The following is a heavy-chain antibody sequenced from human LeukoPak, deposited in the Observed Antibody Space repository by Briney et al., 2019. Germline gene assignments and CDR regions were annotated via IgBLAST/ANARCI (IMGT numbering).Heavy chain of an antibody. Sequence: GGSLRLSCAGSGFTFSSFWMSWVRQAPVKGLEWVANIKEDGSEKYYVDSAKGRFTISRDNAKNSLYLQMNSLRADDTAVYYCGRKYYWGQGALVTVSS. CDR1: GFTFSSFW. D-gene: IGHD2/OR15-2a*01. V-gene: IGHV3-7*03. CDR2: IKEDGSEK. CDR3: GRKYY. J-gene: IGHJ4*02.